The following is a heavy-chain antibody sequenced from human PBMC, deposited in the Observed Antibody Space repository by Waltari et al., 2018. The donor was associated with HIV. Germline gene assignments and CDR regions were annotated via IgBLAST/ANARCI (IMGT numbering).Heavy chain of an antibody. V-gene: IGHV1-69*12. CDR1: GGTFSTYA. D-gene: IGHD3-10*01. CDR2: IIPVFGTA. Sequence: QVQLVQSGAEVKKPGSSVRVSCKASGGTFSTYAISWVRQAPGQGLEWMGGIIPVFGTATSAQKFQDRVRITADESTSSAHMELSSLTSEDTAVYYCATHYGSGTYHNYYYGMDVWGQGTTVTVSS. J-gene: IGHJ6*02. CDR3: ATHYGSGTYHNYYYGMDV.